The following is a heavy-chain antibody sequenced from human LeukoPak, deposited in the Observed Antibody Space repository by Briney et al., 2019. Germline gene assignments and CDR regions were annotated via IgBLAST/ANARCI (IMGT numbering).Heavy chain of an antibody. V-gene: IGHV3-48*01. Sequence: GGSLRLSCAASGFPFSSYSMNWVRQAPGKGLEWVSYIRSTGTTTYHADSVKGRFAISRDNGKNSLYLQMNSLRAEDTAIYYCATYRQVLLPFESWGQGTLVTVSS. CDR1: GFPFSSYS. D-gene: IGHD2-8*02. CDR2: IRSTGTTT. CDR3: ATYRQVLLPFES. J-gene: IGHJ4*02.